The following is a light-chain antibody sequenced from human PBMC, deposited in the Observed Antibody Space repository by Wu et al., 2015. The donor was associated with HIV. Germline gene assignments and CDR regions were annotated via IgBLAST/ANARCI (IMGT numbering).Light chain of an antibody. CDR2: GAI. CDR3: QQYKNWPPWT. CDR1: QSITTN. J-gene: IGKJ1*01. Sequence: EIAMTQSPATLSVSPGETATLSCRASQSITTNLAWYQHKPGRAPRLLIYGAISRATGIPAKFSGSGSATEFTLTISSLESEDSAVYYCQQYKNWPPWTFGQGTKVEIK. V-gene: IGKV3-15*01.